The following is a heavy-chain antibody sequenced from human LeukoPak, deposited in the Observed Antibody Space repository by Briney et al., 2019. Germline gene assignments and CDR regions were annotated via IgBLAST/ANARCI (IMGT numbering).Heavy chain of an antibody. J-gene: IGHJ1*01. Sequence: GGSLRLSCAASGFTFSNYWMHWVRHAPGKGLVWVSRIDPDGSNTTYADSVKGRFTISRNNAKNTLYLQMHSLRAEDTAVYYCARILYCTSISCYSSWGQGTLVTVSS. V-gene: IGHV3-74*01. CDR2: IDPDGSNT. CDR3: ARILYCTSISCYSS. D-gene: IGHD2-2*01. CDR1: GFTFSNYW.